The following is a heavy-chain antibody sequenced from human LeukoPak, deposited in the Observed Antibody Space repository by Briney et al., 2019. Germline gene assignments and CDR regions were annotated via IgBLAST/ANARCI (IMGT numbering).Heavy chain of an antibody. CDR3: ARGRSNPPDS. CDR1: GGSFRGYY. V-gene: IGHV4-34*01. J-gene: IGHJ4*02. Sequence: PETLSLTCAVYGGSFRGYYWSWTRQSPGKGLEWIGEINHTGTTTYNPSLKSRVTISLDKSESQFSLKVTAVTAADSGVYYCARGRSNPPDSWGQGTLVTVSS. CDR2: INHTGTT. D-gene: IGHD2-15*01.